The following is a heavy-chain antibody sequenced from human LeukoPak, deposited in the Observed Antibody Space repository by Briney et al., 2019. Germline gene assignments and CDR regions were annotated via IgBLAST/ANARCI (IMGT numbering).Heavy chain of an antibody. Sequence: PSETLSLTCTVSGGSISSSSYYWGWIRQPPGKGLEWIGSIYYSGSTNYNPSLKSRVTISVDTSKNQFSLKLSSVTAADTAVYYCARVGRYCSSTSCYPWFDPWGQGTLVTVSS. D-gene: IGHD2-2*01. V-gene: IGHV4-39*07. J-gene: IGHJ5*02. CDR1: GGSISSSSYY. CDR3: ARVGRYCSSTSCYPWFDP. CDR2: IYYSGST.